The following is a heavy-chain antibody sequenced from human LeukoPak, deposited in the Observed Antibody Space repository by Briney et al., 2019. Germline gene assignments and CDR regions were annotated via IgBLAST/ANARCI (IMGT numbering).Heavy chain of an antibody. D-gene: IGHD6-13*01. J-gene: IGHJ4*02. Sequence: ASVKVSCKASGYTFTSYGISWVRQAPGQGLEWMGWINPNSGGTNYAQKFQGRVTMTRDTSISTAYMELSRLRSDDTAVYYCARGDSSSWYTFDYWGQGTLVTVSS. CDR2: INPNSGGT. CDR1: GYTFTSYG. V-gene: IGHV1-2*02. CDR3: ARGDSSSWYTFDY.